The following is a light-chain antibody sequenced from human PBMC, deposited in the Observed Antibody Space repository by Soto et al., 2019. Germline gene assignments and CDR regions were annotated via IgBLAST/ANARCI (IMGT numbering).Light chain of an antibody. CDR1: QLGDKY. CDR3: QSWDSTTVV. V-gene: IGLV3-1*01. CDR2: QDT. Sequence: SYELTQPPSVSVSPGQTASITCSGDQLGDKYTCWYQQKPGQSPILVIYQDTKRPSGIPERFSGSNSGNTATLTSGGTQAMDEADYFCQSWDSTTVVFGGGTTLTVL. J-gene: IGLJ3*02.